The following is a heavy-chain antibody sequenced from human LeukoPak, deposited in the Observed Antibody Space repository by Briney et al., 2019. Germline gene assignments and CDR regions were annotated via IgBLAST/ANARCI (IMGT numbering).Heavy chain of an antibody. Sequence: GGSLRLSCAASGFTFSTSWMSWVRQAPGKGLEWVANIKQDGSEKYYVDSVKGRFTISRDNAKNSLYLQMNSLRAEDTAVYYCARDVYGGTDYLGQGTLVTVSS. J-gene: IGHJ4*02. V-gene: IGHV3-7*01. CDR3: ARDVYGGTDY. CDR1: GFTFSTSW. CDR2: IKQDGSEK. D-gene: IGHD4-23*01.